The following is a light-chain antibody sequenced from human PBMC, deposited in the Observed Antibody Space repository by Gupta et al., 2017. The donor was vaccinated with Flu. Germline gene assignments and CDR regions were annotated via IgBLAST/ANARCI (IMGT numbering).Light chain of an antibody. V-gene: IGKV3-20*01. J-gene: IGKJ2*01. Sequence: DTLSLSPGERATLCCRASQSLGSSYLAWYQQKPGQTPSLLIYDASTRATGIPDRFSGSGSGTDFTLTISRLEPEDFAVYYCQQYRSSTYTFGQGTKLEI. CDR1: QSLGSSY. CDR2: DAS. CDR3: QQYRSSTYT.